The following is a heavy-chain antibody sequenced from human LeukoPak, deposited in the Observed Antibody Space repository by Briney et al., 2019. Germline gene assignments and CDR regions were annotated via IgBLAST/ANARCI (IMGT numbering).Heavy chain of an antibody. J-gene: IGHJ4*02. V-gene: IGHV4-34*01. CDR3: AREPLTGIVAAAGLFDC. D-gene: IGHD6-13*01. CDR1: GGSFSGYY. Sequence: KPSETLSLTCAVYGGSFSGYYWSWIRQPPGKGLEWIGEINHSGSTNYNPSLKSRVTISVDTSKNQFSLKLSSVTAADTAVYYCAREPLTGIVAAAGLFDCRGQGTLVTVSS. CDR2: INHSGST.